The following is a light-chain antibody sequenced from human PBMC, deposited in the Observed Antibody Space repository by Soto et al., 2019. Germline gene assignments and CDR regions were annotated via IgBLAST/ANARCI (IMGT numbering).Light chain of an antibody. CDR1: SSDVGGYDY. CDR2: DVI. J-gene: IGLJ2*01. V-gene: IGLV2-14*01. CDR3: SSYTSSSTLVV. Sequence: QSALTQPASVSRSPGQSITISCTGTSSDVGGYDYVSWYQQHPGKAPKLLIYDVINRPSGVSNRFSGSKSANTASLTISGLQAEDEADYYCSSYTSSSTLVVFGGGTKVTVL.